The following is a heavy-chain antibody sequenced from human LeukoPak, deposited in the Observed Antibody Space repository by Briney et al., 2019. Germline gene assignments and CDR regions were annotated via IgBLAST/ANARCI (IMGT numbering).Heavy chain of an antibody. Sequence: ASVKVSCKSSGYTFTAYYIHWVRQAPGQGLEWMGWINPNSGGTNYAQNFQGRVTMTSDTSTYTTHMELSRLRSDDTAVYYCARSDVAVVTATTHFDYWGQGTPVTVSS. J-gene: IGHJ4*02. CDR3: ARSDVAVVTATTHFDY. D-gene: IGHD2-15*01. CDR2: INPNSGGT. CDR1: GYTFTAYY. V-gene: IGHV1-2*02.